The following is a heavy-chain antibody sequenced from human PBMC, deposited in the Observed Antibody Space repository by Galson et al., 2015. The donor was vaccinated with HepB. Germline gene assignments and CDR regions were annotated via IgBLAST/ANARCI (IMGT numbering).Heavy chain of an antibody. Sequence: VKVSCKASGYTFTSYYMHWVRQAPVQGLEWMGIINPSGGSTNYAQKFQGRVTMTRDTSTSTVYMELSSLRSEDTAIYYCARAVYCSSSSCKYYYYYYMDVWGKGTTVTVSS. J-gene: IGHJ6*03. CDR3: ARAVYCSSSSCKYYYYYYMDV. CDR2: INPSGGST. D-gene: IGHD2-2*01. CDR1: GYTFTSYY. V-gene: IGHV1-46*01.